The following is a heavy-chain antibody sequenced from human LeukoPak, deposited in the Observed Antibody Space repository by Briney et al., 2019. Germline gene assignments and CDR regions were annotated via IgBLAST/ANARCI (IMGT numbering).Heavy chain of an antibody. CDR2: ISSSGSTI. CDR3: ASDNGDYHAFDI. Sequence: GGSLRLSCAASGFTFSGYYMSWIRQAPGKGLEWVSDISSSGSTIYYADSVKGRFTISRDNANNSLYLQMSSLRAEDTAVYYCASDNGDYHAFDIWGQRAMVTVSS. CDR1: GFTFSGYY. J-gene: IGHJ3*02. D-gene: IGHD4-17*01. V-gene: IGHV3-11*01.